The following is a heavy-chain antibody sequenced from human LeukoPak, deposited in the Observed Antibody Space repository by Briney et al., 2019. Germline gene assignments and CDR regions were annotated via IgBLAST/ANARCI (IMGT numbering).Heavy chain of an antibody. CDR3: ARDKAGYGDYYVDY. CDR2: IYSGGST. CDR1: GFTVSSNY. Sequence: GGPLRLSCAASGFTVSSNYMSWVRQAPGKGLEWVSVIYSGGSTYYADSVKGRFTISRDNSKNTLYLQMNSLRAEDTAVYYCARDKAGYGDYYVDYWGQGTLVTVSS. V-gene: IGHV3-66*01. D-gene: IGHD4-17*01. J-gene: IGHJ4*02.